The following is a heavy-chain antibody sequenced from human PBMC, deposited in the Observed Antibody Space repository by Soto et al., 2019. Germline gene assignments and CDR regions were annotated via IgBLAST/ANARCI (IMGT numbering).Heavy chain of an antibody. CDR1: GFPFSAEA. J-gene: IGHJ4*02. CDR3: ARHYSSGWCLDY. CDR2: ISYDGNNK. V-gene: IGHV3-30-3*01. D-gene: IGHD6-13*01. Sequence: QVQLVESGGGVVQPGNSLRLSCAGSGFPFSAEAMHWVRQAPGKGLEWVAAISYDGNNKNHADSVKGRFTVSRDNSKNTLYLQIYSLRPEDTAVYYCARHYSSGWCLDYWGQGSLVTVSS.